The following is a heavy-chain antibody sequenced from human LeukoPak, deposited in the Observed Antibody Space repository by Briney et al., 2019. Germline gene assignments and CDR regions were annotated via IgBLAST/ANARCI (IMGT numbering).Heavy chain of an antibody. CDR1: GFTFSSYE. D-gene: IGHD6-19*01. Sequence: GGSLRLSCAASGFTFSSYEMNWVRQAPGKGLEWVSYISSSGSTIYYADSVKGRLTISRDNAKNSLYLQMNSLRAEDTAVYYCARRIAVANDYWGQGTLVTVSS. J-gene: IGHJ4*02. CDR3: ARRIAVANDY. CDR2: ISSSGSTI. V-gene: IGHV3-48*03.